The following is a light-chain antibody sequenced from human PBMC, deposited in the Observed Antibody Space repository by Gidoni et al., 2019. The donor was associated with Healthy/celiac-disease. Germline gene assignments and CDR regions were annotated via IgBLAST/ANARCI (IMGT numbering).Light chain of an antibody. Sequence: SYELTQPPSVSVSPGQTASITCSGDKLGEKYACWYQQKPGQSPVLVIYQDSKRPSGTPERFSGSNYGNTATLTISGTQAMDEADYYCQAWDSSTGVFGTGTKVTVL. CDR2: QDS. CDR1: KLGEKY. J-gene: IGLJ1*01. CDR3: QAWDSSTGV. V-gene: IGLV3-1*01.